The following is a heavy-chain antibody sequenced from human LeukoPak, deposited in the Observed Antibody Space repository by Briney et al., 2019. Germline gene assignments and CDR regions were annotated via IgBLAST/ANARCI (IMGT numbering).Heavy chain of an antibody. D-gene: IGHD6-19*01. V-gene: IGHV3-66*01. CDR2: IYSGGST. CDR1: GFTVSSNY. CDR3: ASVGIAVANPFGY. J-gene: IGHJ4*02. Sequence: GGSLRLSCAASGFTVSSNYMSWVRQAPGKGLEWVSVIYSGGSTYYADSVKGRFTISRDNSKNTLYLQMNSLRAEDTAVYYCASVGIAVANPFGYWGQGTLVTVSS.